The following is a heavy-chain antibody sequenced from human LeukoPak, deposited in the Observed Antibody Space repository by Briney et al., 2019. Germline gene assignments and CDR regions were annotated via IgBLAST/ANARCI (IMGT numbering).Heavy chain of an antibody. V-gene: IGHV1-24*01. J-gene: IGHJ4*02. D-gene: IGHD5-18*01. CDR3: ARDDRDTAMVDY. CDR1: GYTLTELS. CDR2: FDPEDGET. Sequence: ASVKVSCKVSGYTLTELSMHWVRQAPGKGLEWMGGFDPEDGETIYAQKFQGRVTMTEDTSTDTAYMELSSLRSEDTAVYYCARDDRDTAMVDYWGQGTLVTVSS.